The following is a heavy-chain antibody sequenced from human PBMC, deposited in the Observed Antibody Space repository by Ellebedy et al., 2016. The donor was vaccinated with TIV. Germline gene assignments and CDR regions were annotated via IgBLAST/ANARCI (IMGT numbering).Heavy chain of an antibody. Sequence: GGSLRLSCAASGFTFSGYWMSWVRQAPGKGLEWVANIKQDGSEKYYVDSVKGRFTISRDNAKNSLYLQMNSLRSDDTAVYFCAREPYYDTYYDSSVESPLNAFDLWGQGTMITVSS. J-gene: IGHJ3*01. CDR2: IKQDGSEK. V-gene: IGHV3-7*03. CDR1: GFTFSGYW. CDR3: AREPYYDTYYDSSVESPLNAFDL. D-gene: IGHD3-22*01.